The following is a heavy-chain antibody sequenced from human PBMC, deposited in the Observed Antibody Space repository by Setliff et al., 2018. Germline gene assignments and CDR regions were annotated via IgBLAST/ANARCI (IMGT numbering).Heavy chain of an antibody. V-gene: IGHV4-59*11. D-gene: IGHD2-21*01. Sequence: SETLSLTCSVSGDSMRSHYWSWIRQPPGKGLEWIGYIHPTGSTDYNPSLKSRLTMSLDTSKNQFSLKLSSVTAADTAVYYCARDRGLEADVVSLINMGDFWGQGTLVTVSS. CDR2: IHPTGST. CDR3: ARDRGLEADVVSLINMGDF. CDR1: GDSMRSHY. J-gene: IGHJ4*02.